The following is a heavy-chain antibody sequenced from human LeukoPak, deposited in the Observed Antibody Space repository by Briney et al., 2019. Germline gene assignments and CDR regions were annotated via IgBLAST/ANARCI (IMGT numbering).Heavy chain of an antibody. CDR3: ARLLYFASGSLDYYLDY. CDR2: IYYSGGT. D-gene: IGHD3-10*01. J-gene: IGHJ4*02. CDR1: GGSISSYY. Sequence: SETLSLTCTVSGGSISSYYWTWIRQPPGKGLGLEWIGYIYYSGGTNYNPSLKSRVTISIDTSKNQVSLKLSSVTAADSAVYYCARLLYFASGSLDYYLDYWGQGTLITVSS. V-gene: IGHV4-59*08.